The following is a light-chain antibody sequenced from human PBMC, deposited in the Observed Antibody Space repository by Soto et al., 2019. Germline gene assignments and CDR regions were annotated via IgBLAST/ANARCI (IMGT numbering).Light chain of an antibody. V-gene: IGKV3-15*01. CDR3: QQYSNWPRT. CDR2: GAT. J-gene: IGKJ2*02. Sequence: EILMTQSPATLSVSPGERATLSCRASQIVSSNLAWYQQKPGQAPRLLIYGATSRATGIPARFSGSGSGTEFTLTISSXQSEDFAVYYCQQYSNWPRTFGQGTKVDIK. CDR1: QIVSSN.